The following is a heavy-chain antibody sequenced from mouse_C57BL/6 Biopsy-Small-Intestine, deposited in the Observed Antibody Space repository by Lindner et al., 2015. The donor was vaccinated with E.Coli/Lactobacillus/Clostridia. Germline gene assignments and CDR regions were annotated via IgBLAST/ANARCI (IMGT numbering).Heavy chain of an antibody. CDR3: TRDYYGSSYEFAY. Sequence: VQLQESGAELVKPGASVKISCKASGYAFSNFWMNWVKQRPGKGLEWIGQIYPGDGDTNYSGKFKGKATLTADKSSSTAHMQLSSLTSEDSAVYFCTRDYYGSSYEFAYWGQGTLVTVSA. CDR1: GYAFSNFW. CDR2: IYPGDGDT. D-gene: IGHD1-1*01. V-gene: IGHV1-80*01. J-gene: IGHJ3*01.